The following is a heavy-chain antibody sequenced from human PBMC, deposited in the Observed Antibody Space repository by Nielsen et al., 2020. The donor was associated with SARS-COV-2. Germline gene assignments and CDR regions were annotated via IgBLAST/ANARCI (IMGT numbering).Heavy chain of an antibody. CDR3: ARYDDWFDP. J-gene: IGHJ5*02. Sequence: GESLKISCKASGYNFTDNWIGWVRQMPGKGLEWMGIIYPGDSDTRYSPSFQGQVTMSVDTSTDTAYLEWRSLKASDTAIYYCARYDDWFDPWGQGTLVTVTS. CDR2: IYPGDSDT. CDR1: GYNFTDNW. V-gene: IGHV5-51*01. D-gene: IGHD1-1*01.